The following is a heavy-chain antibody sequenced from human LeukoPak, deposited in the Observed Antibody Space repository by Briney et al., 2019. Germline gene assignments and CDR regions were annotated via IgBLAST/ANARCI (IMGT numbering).Heavy chain of an antibody. Sequence: SVKVSCKASGGTFSSYAISWVRQAPGQGLEWMGGIIPIFGTANYAQKFQGRVTITTDESTSTAYMELSSLRSEDTAVYYCARVEYDILTGPEDYYYYYMDVWGKGTTVTVSS. J-gene: IGHJ6*03. CDR1: GGTFSSYA. D-gene: IGHD3-9*01. CDR2: IIPIFGTA. CDR3: ARVEYDILTGPEDYYYYYMDV. V-gene: IGHV1-69*05.